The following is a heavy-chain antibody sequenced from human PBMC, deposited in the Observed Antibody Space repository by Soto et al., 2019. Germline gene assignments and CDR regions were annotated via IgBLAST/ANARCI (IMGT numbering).Heavy chain of an antibody. J-gene: IGHJ4*02. CDR1: GFSFGSYS. D-gene: IGHD6-13*01. CDR2: ISSSSSTI. Sequence: GGSLRLSCAASGFSFGSYSMNWVRQAPGKGLEWVSYISSSSSTIYYADSVKGRFTISRDNAKNSLYLQMNSLRDEDTAVYYCGRHLSPEGHSNSWYLNCFEYWGQGTLLSVSS. CDR3: GRHLSPEGHSNSWYLNCFEY. V-gene: IGHV3-48*02.